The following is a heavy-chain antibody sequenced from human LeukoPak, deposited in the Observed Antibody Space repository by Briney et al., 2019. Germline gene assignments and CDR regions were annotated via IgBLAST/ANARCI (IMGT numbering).Heavy chain of an antibody. J-gene: IGHJ4*02. D-gene: IGHD6-13*01. CDR2: IYYSGST. CDR1: GGSISSSSYY. Sequence: SETLSLTCTVSGGSISSSSYYWGWIRQPPGKGLEWIGSIYYSGSTYYNPSLKSRVTISVDTSKNQFSLKLSSVTAADTAVYYCVSGPTYSSSWYVYWGQGTLVTVS. V-gene: IGHV4-39*07. CDR3: VSGPTYSSSWYVY.